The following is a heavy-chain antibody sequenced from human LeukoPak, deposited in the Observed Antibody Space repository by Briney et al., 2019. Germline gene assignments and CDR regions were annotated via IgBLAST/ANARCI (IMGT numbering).Heavy chain of an antibody. CDR2: ISSSSSSI. Sequence: SGGSLRLSCAASGFTFYSYSMNWVRQAPGKGLEWVSSISSSSSSIYYADSVKGRFTISRDNAKNSLYLQMNSLRAEDTAVYYCARASGDIVETATMGSYWGQGTLVTVSS. J-gene: IGHJ4*02. CDR1: GFTFYSYS. V-gene: IGHV3-21*01. CDR3: ARASGDIVETATMGSY. D-gene: IGHD5-18*01.